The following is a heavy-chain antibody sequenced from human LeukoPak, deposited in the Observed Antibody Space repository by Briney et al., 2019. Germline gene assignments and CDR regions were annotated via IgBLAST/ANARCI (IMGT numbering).Heavy chain of an antibody. CDR1: GFTFSSYS. D-gene: IGHD5-18*01. CDR2: ISSSSSYI. V-gene: IGHV3-21*01. CDR3: AREGYSYGQRHY. J-gene: IGHJ4*02. Sequence: PGGSLRLSCAASGFTFSSYSMNWVRQAPGKGLEWVSSISSSSSYIYYADSVKGRFTISRDSAKNSLYLQMNSLRAEDTAVYYCAREGYSYGQRHYWGQGTLVTVSS.